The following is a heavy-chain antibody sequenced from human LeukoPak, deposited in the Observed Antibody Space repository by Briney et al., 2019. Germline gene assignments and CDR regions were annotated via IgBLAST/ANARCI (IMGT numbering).Heavy chain of an antibody. CDR2: IYHSGST. J-gene: IGHJ4*02. D-gene: IGHD3-22*01. CDR1: GGSTSSGGYS. V-gene: IGHV4-30-2*01. CDR3: AREGSSGYYYAY. Sequence: SETLSLTCAVSGGSTSSGGYSWSWIRQPPGKGLEWIGYIYHSGSTYYNPSLKSRVTISVDRSKNQFSLKLSSVTAADTAVYYCAREGSSGYYYAYWGQGTLVTVSS.